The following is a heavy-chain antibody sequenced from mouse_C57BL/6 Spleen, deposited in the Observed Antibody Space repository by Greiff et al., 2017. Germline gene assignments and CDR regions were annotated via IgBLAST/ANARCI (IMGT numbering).Heavy chain of an antibody. V-gene: IGHV1-77*01. J-gene: IGHJ4*01. CDR3: ASYGSSPYYAMDY. CDR2: IGPGSGST. D-gene: IGHD1-1*01. Sequence: VQLQQSGAELVKPGASVKISCKASGYTFTDYYINWVKQRPGQGLEWIGKIGPGSGSTYYNEKFKGKATLTADKSSSTAYMQLSSLTSEDSAVYFCASYGSSPYYAMDYWGQGTSVTVSS. CDR1: GYTFTDYY.